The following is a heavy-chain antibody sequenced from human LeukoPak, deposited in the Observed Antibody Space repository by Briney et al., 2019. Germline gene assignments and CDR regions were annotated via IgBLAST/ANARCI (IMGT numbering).Heavy chain of an antibody. Sequence: ASVKVSCKASGGTFSSYAISWVRQAPGQGLEWMGRIIPILGIANYAQKFQGRVTITAGKSTSTAYMELSSLRSEDTAVYYCARLSPLQLWLFDYWGQGTLVTVSS. J-gene: IGHJ4*02. V-gene: IGHV1-69*04. CDR3: ARLSPLQLWLFDY. CDR1: GGTFSSYA. CDR2: IIPILGIA. D-gene: IGHD5-18*01.